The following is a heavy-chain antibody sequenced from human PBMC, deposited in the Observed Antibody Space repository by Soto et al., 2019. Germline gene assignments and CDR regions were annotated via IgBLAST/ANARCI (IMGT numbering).Heavy chain of an antibody. V-gene: IGHV4-59*01. CDR1: GASISAYY. CDR2: IYYSGRT. D-gene: IGHD3-22*01. Sequence: QVQLQESGPGLVKPSETLSLTCSVSGASISAYYWSWIRQPPGKGLEWIAYIYYSGRTSYNPSLKSRVSISLDTSKNQFYLKLSSVTAADTAVYYCARTYDGSGPNSGGYSLDIWGPGTMATVSS. CDR3: ARTYDGSGPNSGGYSLDI. J-gene: IGHJ3*02.